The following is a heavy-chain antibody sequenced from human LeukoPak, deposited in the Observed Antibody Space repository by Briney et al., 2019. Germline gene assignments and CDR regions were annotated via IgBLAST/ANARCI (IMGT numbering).Heavy chain of an antibody. Sequence: SETLSLTCTVSGGSISSGGYYWSWIRQPPGKGLEWIGYIYHSGSTYYNPSLKSQVTISVDRSKNQFSLKLSSVTAADTAVYYCAREVVVVVAATGNWFDPWGQGTLVTVSS. CDR2: IYHSGST. CDR3: AREVVVVVAATGNWFDP. CDR1: GGSISSGGYY. D-gene: IGHD2-15*01. V-gene: IGHV4-30-2*01. J-gene: IGHJ5*02.